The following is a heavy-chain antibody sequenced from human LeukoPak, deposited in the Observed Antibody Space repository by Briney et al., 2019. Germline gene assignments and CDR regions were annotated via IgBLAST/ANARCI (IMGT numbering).Heavy chain of an antibody. J-gene: IGHJ4*02. Sequence: PGGSLRLSCAASGFSVGSNYMTWVRQAPGKGLEWVSLIYSGGSTYYADSVKGRFTISRDNSKNTLYLQMNSLRAEDAAVYYCAARSMVRGVTYDYWGQGTLVTVSS. D-gene: IGHD3-10*01. V-gene: IGHV3-66*01. CDR3: AARSMVRGVTYDY. CDR1: GFSVGSNY. CDR2: IYSGGST.